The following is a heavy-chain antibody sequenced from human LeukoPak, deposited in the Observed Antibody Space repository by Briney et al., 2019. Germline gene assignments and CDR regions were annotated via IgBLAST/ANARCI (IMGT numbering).Heavy chain of an antibody. CDR1: GFTLGDYA. V-gene: IGHV3-49*04. D-gene: IGHD3-22*01. CDR3: TRDTPYYYDSSGYYDY. CDR2: IRSKAYGGTT. Sequence: PGGSRRLSCTPSGFTLGDYAMSWVRQAPGEGMEWAGFIRSKAYGGTTEYAPSVKGRSTISRDDSKSIAYLQMNSLKTEDTAVYYCTRDTPYYYDSSGYYDYWGQGTLVTVSS. J-gene: IGHJ4*02.